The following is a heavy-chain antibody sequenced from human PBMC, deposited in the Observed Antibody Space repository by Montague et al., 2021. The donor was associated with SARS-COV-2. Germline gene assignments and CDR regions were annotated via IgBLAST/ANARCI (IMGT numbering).Heavy chain of an antibody. CDR2: IYNSGST. Sequence: SGTLSLTCTVSGGSISGYYWSWLRQSAGKGLEWIGRIYNSGSTSYNPSLKSRVTMSVDTSKNQFSLKLSSVTAADTAVYYCVRDQGRSNWNYPDYWGQGTLVTVSS. CDR3: VRDQGRSNWNYPDY. D-gene: IGHD1-20*01. CDR1: GGSISGYY. J-gene: IGHJ4*02. V-gene: IGHV4-4*07.